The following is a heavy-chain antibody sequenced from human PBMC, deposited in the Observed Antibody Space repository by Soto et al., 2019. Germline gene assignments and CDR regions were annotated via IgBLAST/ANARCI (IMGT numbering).Heavy chain of an antibody. Sequence: QIHLVQSGAEVKKPGASVKVSCKGSGYGFTTYGITWVRQAPGQGLEWMAWISAHNGNTNYAQKLQGRVTVTRDTSTSTAYMERRRMRSDDTAVYYGARGRYGDYWGQGALVTVSS. V-gene: IGHV1-18*01. D-gene: IGHD1-1*01. CDR1: GYGFTTYG. CDR2: ISAHNGNT. CDR3: ARGRYGDY. J-gene: IGHJ4*02.